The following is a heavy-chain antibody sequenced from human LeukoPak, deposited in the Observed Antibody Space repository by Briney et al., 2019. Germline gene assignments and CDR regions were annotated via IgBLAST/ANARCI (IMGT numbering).Heavy chain of an antibody. V-gene: IGHV3-30*18. CDR3: AKDDSTLGQSVNHYFDY. CDR2: ISYDGSNT. J-gene: IGHJ4*02. Sequence: PGGSLRLSCAASGFTYTSYVMHGLRQAPAEGLAWVAVISYDGSNTYYADSVKGRFTISRDDSKIPLFLHMNSLRAEDTAVYFCAKDDSTLGQSVNHYFDYWGQGTLVTVSS. D-gene: IGHD3-16*01. CDR1: GFTYTSYV.